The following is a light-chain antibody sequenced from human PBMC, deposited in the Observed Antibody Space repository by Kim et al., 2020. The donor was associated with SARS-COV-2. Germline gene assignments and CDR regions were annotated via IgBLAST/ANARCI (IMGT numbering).Light chain of an antibody. J-gene: IGKJ2*01. CDR3: QQYAWSPYT. CDR1: HTISSRY. CDR2: GTS. Sequence: LSPWERAPLSCRASHTISSRYVAWYQQKPGQAPRLIIYGTSSRATGSPDRFSGSGSGTDFTLTISRLEPEDFAVYYCQQYAWSPYTFGQGTKLEI. V-gene: IGKV3-20*01.